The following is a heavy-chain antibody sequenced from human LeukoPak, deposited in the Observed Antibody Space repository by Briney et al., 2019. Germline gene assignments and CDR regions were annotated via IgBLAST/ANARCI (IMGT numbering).Heavy chain of an antibody. Sequence: PGRSLRPSCAASGFTFSSYAMHWVRQAPGKGLEWVAVISYDGSNKYYADSVKGRFTISRDNSKNTLYLQMNSLRAEDTAVYYCARDQGYCSGGSCYSSFYFDYWGQGTLVTVSS. CDR3: ARDQGYCSGGSCYSSFYFDY. CDR1: GFTFSSYA. V-gene: IGHV3-30*04. J-gene: IGHJ4*02. CDR2: ISYDGSNK. D-gene: IGHD2-15*01.